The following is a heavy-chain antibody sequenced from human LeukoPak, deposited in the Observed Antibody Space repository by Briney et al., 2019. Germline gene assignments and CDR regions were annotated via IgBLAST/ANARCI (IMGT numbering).Heavy chain of an antibody. CDR2: INHSGST. Sequence: PSETLSLTCAVDGGSFSGYYWSWIRQPPGKGLEWIGEINHSGSTNYNPSLKSRVTISVDTSKNQFSLKLSSVTAADTAVYYCARGGPVRGVIITRWFDPWGQGTLVTVSS. D-gene: IGHD3-10*01. J-gene: IGHJ5*02. CDR3: ARGGPVRGVIITRWFDP. V-gene: IGHV4-34*01. CDR1: GGSFSGYY.